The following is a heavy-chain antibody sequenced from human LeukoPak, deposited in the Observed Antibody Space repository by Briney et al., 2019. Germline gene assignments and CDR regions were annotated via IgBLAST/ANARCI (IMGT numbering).Heavy chain of an antibody. CDR2: INHSGST. Sequence: SETLSLTCAVYGGSFSGYYWSWIRQPPGKGLKWIGEINHSGSTNYNPSLKSRVTISVDTSKNQFSLKLSSMTAADTAVYYCASGGESARYFDYWGQGTLVTVSS. V-gene: IGHV4-34*01. J-gene: IGHJ4*02. CDR1: GGSFSGYY. CDR3: ASGGESARYFDY. D-gene: IGHD2-21*01.